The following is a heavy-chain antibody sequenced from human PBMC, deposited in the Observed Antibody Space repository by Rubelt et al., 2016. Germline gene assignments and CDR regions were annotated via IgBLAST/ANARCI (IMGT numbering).Heavy chain of an antibody. J-gene: IGHJ4*02. V-gene: IGHV1-18*04. CDR3: AGAGAEVTTHFDL. D-gene: IGHD4-17*01. Sequence: QVQLVQSGNEVTKPGASVRVSCKASGYTFTSHYITWVRQAPGQGLEWMGWISAYNLQTNYAQKFQGRLTMTQDTSTGTAYTELRGLTSDETAVEYCAGAGAEVTTHFDLWGQGTRVTVSS. CDR1: GYTFTSHY. CDR2: ISAYNLQT.